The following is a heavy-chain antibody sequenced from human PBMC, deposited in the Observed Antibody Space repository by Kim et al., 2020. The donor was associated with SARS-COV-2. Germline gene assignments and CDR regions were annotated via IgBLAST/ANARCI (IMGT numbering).Heavy chain of an antibody. CDR2: INPDGGQK. J-gene: IGHJ4*02. V-gene: IGHV3-7*03. Sequence: GGSLRLSCAASKFTFGSYYMNWVRQAPGKGLEWVANINPDGGQKYYVDSVRGRFTISRDNAKNSLFLQMNSLRAEDTATYYCARGGDYTFDSWGKGTLVT. CDR3: ARGGDYTFDS. CDR1: KFTFGSYY. D-gene: IGHD4-4*01.